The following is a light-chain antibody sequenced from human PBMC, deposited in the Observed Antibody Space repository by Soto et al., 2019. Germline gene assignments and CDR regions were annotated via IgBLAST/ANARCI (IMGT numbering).Light chain of an antibody. CDR3: QSYDSSLRGRV. J-gene: IGLJ3*02. CDR2: GNS. V-gene: IGLV1-40*01. CDR1: SSNIGAGYD. Sequence: QSVLTQPPSVSGAPGQRVTISCTGSSSNIGAGYDVHWYQQLPGTAPKLLIYGNSNRPSGVPDRFSGSKSGTSASLAITGLQAEDEAVYYCQSYDSSLRGRVFGGGTKVTVL.